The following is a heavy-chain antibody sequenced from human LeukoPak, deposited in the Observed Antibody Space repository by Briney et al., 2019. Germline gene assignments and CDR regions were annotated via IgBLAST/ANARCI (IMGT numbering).Heavy chain of an antibody. J-gene: IGHJ6*02. V-gene: IGHV4-59*01. CDR1: GGSISSYY. CDR3: ARDHHPEYSSSWYRFDYYYYGMDV. Sequence: SETLSLTCTVSGGSISSYYWSWIRQPPGKGLEWIGYIYYSGSTNYNPSLKSRVTISVDTSKTQFSLKLSSVTAADTAVYYCARDHHPEYSSSWYRFDYYYYGMDVWGQGTTVTVSS. D-gene: IGHD6-13*01. CDR2: IYYSGST.